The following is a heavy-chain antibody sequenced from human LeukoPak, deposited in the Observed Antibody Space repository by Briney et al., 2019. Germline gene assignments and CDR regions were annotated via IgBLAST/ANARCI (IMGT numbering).Heavy chain of an antibody. J-gene: IGHJ4*02. D-gene: IGHD5-18*01. CDR2: VHLSGRT. CDR3: ARDGSLSGYSYGRFDY. Sequence: PSETLSLTCGVSGGSISSTNWWTWVRQPPGEGLEWIGEVHLSGRTNYNPSLKSRVTISVDTSKNQFSLKLSSVTAADTAVYYCARDGSLSGYSYGRFDYWGQGTLVTVSS. V-gene: IGHV4-4*02. CDR1: GGSISSTNW.